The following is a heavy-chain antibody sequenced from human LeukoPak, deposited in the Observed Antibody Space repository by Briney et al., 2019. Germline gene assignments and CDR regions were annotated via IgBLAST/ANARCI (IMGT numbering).Heavy chain of an antibody. J-gene: IGHJ4*02. CDR2: IRYDGSNK. D-gene: IGHD1-26*01. V-gene: IGHV3-30*02. CDR1: GFTFSSYG. CDR3: AKEWGGSYYVSPGDY. Sequence: PGGSLRLSCAASGFTFSSYGMHWVRRAPGKGLEWVAFIRYDGSNKYYADSVRGRFTISRDNSKNTLYLQMNSLRAEDTAVYYCAKEWGGSYYVSPGDYWGQGTLVTVSS.